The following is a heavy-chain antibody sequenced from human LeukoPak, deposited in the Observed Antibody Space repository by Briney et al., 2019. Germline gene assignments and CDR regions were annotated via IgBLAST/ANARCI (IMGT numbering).Heavy chain of an antibody. J-gene: IGHJ4*02. D-gene: IGHD5-12*01. Sequence: PSEALSLTCAVSGASISSSNYYWGWVRQSPGKGLEWIGNIYSSGNTYYNASLKSRVTMYIDTSKNQFSLKLSSVTAADTAMYYCAKSNGYGLIDYWGQGTLVTVSS. CDR1: GASISSSNYY. V-gene: IGHV4-39*01. CDR3: AKSNGYGLIDY. CDR2: IYSSGNT.